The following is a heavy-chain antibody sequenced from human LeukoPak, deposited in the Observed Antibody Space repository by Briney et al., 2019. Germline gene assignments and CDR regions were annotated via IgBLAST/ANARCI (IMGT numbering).Heavy chain of an antibody. Sequence: PGGSLRLSCAASGFTFSSYSMNWVRQAPGKGLEWVSSISSSSSYIYYADSVKGRFTISRDNAKNSLYLQMNSLRAEDTAVYYCARGITQLNWNDKYYFDYWGQGTLVTVSS. CDR3: ARGITQLNWNDKYYFDY. J-gene: IGHJ4*02. CDR1: GFTFSSYS. V-gene: IGHV3-21*01. D-gene: IGHD1-1*01. CDR2: ISSSSSYI.